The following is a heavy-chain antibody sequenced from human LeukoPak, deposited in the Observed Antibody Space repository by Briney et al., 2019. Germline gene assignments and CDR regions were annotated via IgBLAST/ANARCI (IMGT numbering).Heavy chain of an antibody. Sequence: PGGSLRLSCAASRFTFSSYAMSWVRQPPGKGLEWIGEINHSGSTNYNPSLKSRVTISVDTSKNQFSLKLSSVTAADTAVYYCARRVATIMRDYIDYWGQGTLVTVSS. D-gene: IGHD5-12*01. CDR2: INHSGST. V-gene: IGHV4-34*01. CDR3: ARRVATIMRDYIDY. J-gene: IGHJ4*02. CDR1: RFTFSSYA.